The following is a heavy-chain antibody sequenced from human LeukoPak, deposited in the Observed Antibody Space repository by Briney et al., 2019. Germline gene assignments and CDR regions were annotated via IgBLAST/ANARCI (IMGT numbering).Heavy chain of an antibody. V-gene: IGHV1-2*02. CDR2: INPNSGGT. CDR1: GYTFTGYY. CDR3: ARATGDYGDFLFDY. Sequence: ASVKVSCKASGYTFTGYYMHWVRQAPGQGLEWMGWINPNSGGTNYAQKFQGRVTMTRDTSISTAYMELSRLRSDDTAVYYCARATGDYGDFLFDYWGQGTLVTVPS. D-gene: IGHD4-17*01. J-gene: IGHJ4*02.